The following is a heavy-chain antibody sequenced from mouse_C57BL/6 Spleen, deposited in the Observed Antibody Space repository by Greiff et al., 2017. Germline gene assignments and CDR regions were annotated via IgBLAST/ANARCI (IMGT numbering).Heavy chain of an antibody. D-gene: IGHD4-1*01. CDR3: APNWDDY. Sequence: QVHVKQSGPELVKPGASVKISCKASGYSFTSYYIHWVKQRPGQGLEWIGWIYPGSGNTKYNEKFKGKATLTADTSSSTAYMQLSSLTSEDSAVYYCAPNWDDYWGQGTTLTVSS. CDR1: GYSFTSYY. V-gene: IGHV1-66*01. J-gene: IGHJ2*01. CDR2: IYPGSGNT.